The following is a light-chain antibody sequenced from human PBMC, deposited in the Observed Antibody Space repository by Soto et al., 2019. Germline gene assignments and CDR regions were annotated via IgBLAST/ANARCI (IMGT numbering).Light chain of an antibody. CDR2: GAS. CDR3: LQHSSFPLT. J-gene: IGKJ4*01. V-gene: IGKV1-17*03. CDR1: HGISNA. Sequence: DIQMTQSRAAMSASVRDRVTITCRASHGISNALAWFQQKPGKVPKRLIYGASSLQVGVPSRFSGSGSGTEFTLTISSLQAEDLATYFCLQHSSFPLTFGGGTKVEIK.